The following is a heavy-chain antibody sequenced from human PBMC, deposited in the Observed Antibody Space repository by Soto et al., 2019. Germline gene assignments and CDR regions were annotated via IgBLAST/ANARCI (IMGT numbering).Heavy chain of an antibody. Sequence: EVQLLESGGDLVQPGGSLRLSCAASGFTFSSYAMSWVRQAPGKGLEWVSAISGSGGSTDYVDSVKGRFTISRDNSKNTLYLQMNSLRAEDTAVYYCAKDRAGARDYWGQGTLVTVSS. D-gene: IGHD3-10*01. CDR1: GFTFSSYA. V-gene: IGHV3-23*01. J-gene: IGHJ4*02. CDR2: ISGSGGST. CDR3: AKDRAGARDY.